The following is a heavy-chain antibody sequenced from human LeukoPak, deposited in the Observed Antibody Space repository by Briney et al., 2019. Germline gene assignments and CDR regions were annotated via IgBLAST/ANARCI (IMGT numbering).Heavy chain of an antibody. CDR2: MNPNSGNT. J-gene: IGHJ4*02. D-gene: IGHD1-7*01. CDR3: ARVGRGITGTTLHY. V-gene: IGHV1-8*01. CDR1: GYTFTSYD. Sequence: ASVKVSCKASGYTFTSYDINWVRQATGQGLEWMGWMNPNSGNTGYAQKFQGRVTMTRNTSISTAYMELSSLRSEDTAVYYCARVGRGITGTTLHYWGQGTLVTVSS.